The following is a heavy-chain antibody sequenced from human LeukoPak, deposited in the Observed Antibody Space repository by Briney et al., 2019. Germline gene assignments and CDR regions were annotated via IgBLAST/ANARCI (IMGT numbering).Heavy chain of an antibody. D-gene: IGHD6-19*01. V-gene: IGHV3-23*01. CDR1: GFTFTSYA. Sequence: GGSLRLSCAASGFTFTSYAMSWVRQAPGKGLEWVSAISGSGGSTYYADSVRGRFTISRDNSKNTLYLQMKSLRAEDTAVYYCAKSPLAVAPGDYFDYWGQGTRVTVSS. CDR2: ISGSGGST. J-gene: IGHJ4*02. CDR3: AKSPLAVAPGDYFDY.